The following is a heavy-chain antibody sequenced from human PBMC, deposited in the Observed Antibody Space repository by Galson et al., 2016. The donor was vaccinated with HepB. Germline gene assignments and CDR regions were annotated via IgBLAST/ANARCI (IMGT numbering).Heavy chain of an antibody. V-gene: IGHV3-23*01. D-gene: IGHD3-16*01. CDR1: GFSFSTYA. Sequence: SLRLSCAGSGFSFSTYAMSWVRQAPGKGLEWVSGIRGSGGGIDYADSVKGRFTISRDNSKNTLSLQMNSLRAEDTALYYCAKDLGERLVTVYYYMDVWGKGTPVTVSS. CDR3: AKDLGERLVTVYYYMDV. CDR2: IRGSGGGI. J-gene: IGHJ6*03.